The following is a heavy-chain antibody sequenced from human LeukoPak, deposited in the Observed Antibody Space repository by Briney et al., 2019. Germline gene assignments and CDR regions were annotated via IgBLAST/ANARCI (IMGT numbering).Heavy chain of an antibody. Sequence: GESLKISCKGSGYSFSRYWIIWVRQTPAKGLEWMGIIYPGDSDTRYIPSFQGQVTISADKSISTAYLQWSSLKASDTARYYCARHGGKNSSRWQPLAYSGQGTLVTVSS. CDR2: IYPGDSDT. CDR1: GYSFSRYW. V-gene: IGHV5-51*01. CDR3: ARHGGKNSSRWQPLAY. D-gene: IGHD6-13*01. J-gene: IGHJ4*02.